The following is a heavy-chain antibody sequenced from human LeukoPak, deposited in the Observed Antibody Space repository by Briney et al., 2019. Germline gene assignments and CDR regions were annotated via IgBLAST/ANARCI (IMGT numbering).Heavy chain of an antibody. CDR2: ISDNGVTR. J-gene: IGHJ6*02. V-gene: IGHV3-23*01. CDR3: AKAPAPYYYYYGMDV. CDR1: GFTFSSYS. Sequence: GGSLRLSCAASGFTFSSYSMSWVRQAPGKGLDWVSSISDNGVTRYYADSVKGRFTISRDNSDNTVYLQMNSLRAEDTAIYYCAKAPAPYYYYYGMDVWGQGTAVTVSS.